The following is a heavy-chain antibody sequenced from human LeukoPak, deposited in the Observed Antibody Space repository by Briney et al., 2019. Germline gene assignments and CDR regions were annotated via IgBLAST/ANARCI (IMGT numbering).Heavy chain of an antibody. CDR2: INPNSGNT. D-gene: IGHD5-12*01. Sequence: ASVKVSCKASGYTFTSYDINWVRQATGQGLEWMGWINPNSGNTGYAQRFQGRVTMTRNTSISTAYMELSSLRSEDTAVYYCARSSDYSDAFDIWGQGTMVTVSS. CDR3: ARSSDYSDAFDI. CDR1: GYTFTSYD. J-gene: IGHJ3*02. V-gene: IGHV1-8*01.